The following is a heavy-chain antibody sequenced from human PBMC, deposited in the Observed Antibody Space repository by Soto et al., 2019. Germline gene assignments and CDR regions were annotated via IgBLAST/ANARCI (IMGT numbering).Heavy chain of an antibody. J-gene: IGHJ4*02. D-gene: IGHD5-12*01. CDR2: IYHSGST. Sequence: QLQLQESGSGLVKPSQTLSLTCAVSGASLTSGCYYWSWLRQPPGKGLEWIGYIYHSGSTYYNPCLKGRVTISVDRAKNQFSLTLSSVTAADTAVYCCAAGGGLRRYCWGQGTLVTVSS. V-gene: IGHV4-30-2*01. CDR1: GASLTSGCYY. CDR3: AAGGGLRRYC.